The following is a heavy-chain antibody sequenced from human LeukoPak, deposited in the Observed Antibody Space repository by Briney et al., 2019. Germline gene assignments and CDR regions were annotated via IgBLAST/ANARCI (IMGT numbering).Heavy chain of an antibody. D-gene: IGHD3-22*01. CDR1: GFTFSSYW. J-gene: IGHJ4*02. V-gene: IGHV3-7*01. CDR3: ASATYDSSGYYGESRDY. Sequence: GGSLRLSCAASGFTFSSYWMSWVRQAPGKGLEWVANIKQDGSEKYYVDSVKGRFTISRDNAKNSLYLQMNSLRAEDTAVYYCASATYDSSGYYGESRDYWGQGTLVTVSS. CDR2: IKQDGSEK.